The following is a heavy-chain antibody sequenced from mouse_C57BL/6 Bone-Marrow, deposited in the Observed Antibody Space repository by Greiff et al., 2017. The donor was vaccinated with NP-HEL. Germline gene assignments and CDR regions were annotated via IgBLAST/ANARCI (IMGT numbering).Heavy chain of an antibody. CDR1: GYTFTSYW. CDR3: ARDYYGSRGWYFDV. D-gene: IGHD1-1*01. Sequence: QVQLQQPGADLVKPGASVKLSCKASGYTFTSYWMHWVKPRPGRGLEWIGRIDPNSGGTKFNEKFKTKATLTVDKPSSTAYMQLSSLTSEDSAVYYCARDYYGSRGWYFDVWGTGTTVTVSS. V-gene: IGHV1-72*01. J-gene: IGHJ1*03. CDR2: IDPNSGGT.